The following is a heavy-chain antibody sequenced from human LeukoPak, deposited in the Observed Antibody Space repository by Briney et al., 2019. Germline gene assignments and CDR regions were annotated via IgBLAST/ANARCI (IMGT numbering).Heavy chain of an antibody. CDR2: LYSGGST. J-gene: IGHJ6*02. V-gene: IGHV3-66*01. CDR1: GFTVTTNY. Sequence: AGGSLRLSCAASGFTVTTNYMSWVRQAPEKGLEWVAVLYSGGSTYYADSVKGRFTISRGNSKNTLYLQMNNLRAEDTAVYYCARDSSGQYHGLDVWGQGTTVTVSS. D-gene: IGHD3-22*01. CDR3: ARDSSGQYHGLDV.